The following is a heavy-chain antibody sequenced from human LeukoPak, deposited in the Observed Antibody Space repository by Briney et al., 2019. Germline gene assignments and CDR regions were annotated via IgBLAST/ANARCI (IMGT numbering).Heavy chain of an antibody. J-gene: IGHJ4*02. V-gene: IGHV4-61*01. D-gene: IGHD5/OR15-5a*01. CDR1: GGSVSGGSYY. CDR3: ASGQFLVSNDY. Sequence: SETLSLTCTVSGGSVSGGSYYWSWIRQPPGKGLEWIGYFYYTGSTNYNPSLKSRVTISVDTSKNQFSLRLSSVTAADTAVYYCASGQFLVSNDYWGQGILVTVSS. CDR2: FYYTGST.